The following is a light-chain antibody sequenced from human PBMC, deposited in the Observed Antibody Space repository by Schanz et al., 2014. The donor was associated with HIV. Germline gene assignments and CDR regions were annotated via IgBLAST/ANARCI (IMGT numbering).Light chain of an antibody. CDR3: SSYTSSSPV. CDR1: SSDIGAYNY. Sequence: QSALTQPASVSGSPGQSITISCTGTSSDIGAYNYVSWYQQHPGKAPKLMIYDVNIRPSGVSNRFSGSKSGNTASLTISGLQAEDEADYYCSSYTSSSPVFGGGTKLTVL. J-gene: IGLJ2*01. CDR2: DVN. V-gene: IGLV2-14*03.